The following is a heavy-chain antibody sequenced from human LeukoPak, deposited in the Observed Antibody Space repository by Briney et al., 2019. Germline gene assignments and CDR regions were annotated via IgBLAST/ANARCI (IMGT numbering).Heavy chain of an antibody. J-gene: IGHJ4*02. V-gene: IGHV3-66*01. Sequence: GGSLRLSCAASGFTVSSNFMSWVRQAPGKGLEWVSVIYSGGSTYYADSVKGRFTISRDNSKNTLYLQMNSLRAEDTAVYYCARASFGDIAVAGTDYRGQGTLVTVSS. CDR2: IYSGGST. CDR1: GFTVSSNF. CDR3: ARASFGDIAVAGTDY. D-gene: IGHD6-19*01.